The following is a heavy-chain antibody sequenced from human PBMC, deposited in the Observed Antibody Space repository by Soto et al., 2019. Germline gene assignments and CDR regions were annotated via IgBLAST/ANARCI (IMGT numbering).Heavy chain of an antibody. Sequence: ASVKVSCKASGYTFTIYCISWVRQAPGQGLEWMGWISAYNGNTNYAQKLQGRVTMTTDTSTSTAYMELRSLRSDDTAVYYCARSDYDILTGYSPVIDYWGQGALVTVSS. CDR2: ISAYNGNT. J-gene: IGHJ4*02. D-gene: IGHD3-9*01. CDR1: GYTFTIYC. CDR3: ARSDYDILTGYSPVIDY. V-gene: IGHV1-18*01.